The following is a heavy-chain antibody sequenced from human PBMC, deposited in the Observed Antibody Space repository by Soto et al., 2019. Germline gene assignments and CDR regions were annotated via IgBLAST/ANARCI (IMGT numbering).Heavy chain of an antibody. CDR1: GFSLNNARVG. V-gene: IGHV2-26*01. CDR3: ARRLAVNYYYYCMDV. D-gene: IGHD3-10*01. J-gene: IGHJ6*03. CDR2: ILSNDGK. Sequence: QVTLKESGPVLVRPTETLTLTCTVSGFSLNNARVGVSWIRQPPGKALEWLAHILSNDGKSYSTSLKTRLSISKDTSKSQVVLTMTNMDPVDTATYYCARRLAVNYYYYCMDVWGKGTTVTVSS.